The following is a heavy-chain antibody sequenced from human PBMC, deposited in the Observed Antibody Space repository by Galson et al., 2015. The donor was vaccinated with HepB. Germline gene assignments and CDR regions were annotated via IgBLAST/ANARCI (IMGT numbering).Heavy chain of an antibody. CDR1: GGTFSSYA. CDR3: ARRDIVVVVAALTNKPYYYYGMDV. V-gene: IGHV1-69*13. Sequence: SVKVSCKASGGTFSSYAISWVRQAPGQGLEWMGGIIPIFGTANYAQKFQGRVTITADESTSTAYMELSSLRSEDTAVYYCARRDIVVVVAALTNKPYYYYGMDVWGQGTTVTVSS. D-gene: IGHD2-15*01. CDR2: IIPIFGTA. J-gene: IGHJ6*02.